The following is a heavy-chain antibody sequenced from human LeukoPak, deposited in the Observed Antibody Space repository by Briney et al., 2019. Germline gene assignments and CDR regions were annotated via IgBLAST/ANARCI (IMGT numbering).Heavy chain of an antibody. J-gene: IGHJ6*03. D-gene: IGHD2/OR15-2a*01. V-gene: IGHV4-39*07. CDR1: GGSISSSSYY. CDR2: IYYSGST. Sequence: PSETLSLTRTVSGGSISSSSYYWGWIRQPPGKGLEWIGSIYYSGSTYYNPSLKSRVTISVDTSKNQFSLKLSSVTAADTAVYFCARSFLDYMDVWGKGTTVTVSS. CDR3: ARSFLDYMDV.